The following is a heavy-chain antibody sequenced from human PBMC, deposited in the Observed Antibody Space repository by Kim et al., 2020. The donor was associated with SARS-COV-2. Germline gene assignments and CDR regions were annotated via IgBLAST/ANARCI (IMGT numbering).Heavy chain of an antibody. CDR1: GYSFTSYW. Sequence: GESLKISCKGSGYSFTSYWIGWVRQMPGKGLEWMGIIYPGDSDTRYSPSFQGQVTISADKSISTAYLQWSSLKASDTAMYYCARRYSSGYQTQDDAFDIWGQGTMVTVSS. CDR2: IYPGDSDT. J-gene: IGHJ3*02. V-gene: IGHV5-51*01. CDR3: ARRYSSGYQTQDDAFDI. D-gene: IGHD3-22*01.